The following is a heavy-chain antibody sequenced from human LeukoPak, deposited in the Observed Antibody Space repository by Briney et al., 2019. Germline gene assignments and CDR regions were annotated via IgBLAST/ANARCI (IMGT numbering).Heavy chain of an antibody. J-gene: IGHJ6*03. Sequence: GGSLRLSCAASGFTFSTFWMSWVRQAPGKGLEWVANINQDGSKKFYVDSVKGRFTISRDNAKNPLFLQMNSLRAEDTAVYYCARVLRYCSGGNCYSGGLGYMDVWGKGTTVTISS. V-gene: IGHV3-7*03. CDR3: ARVLRYCSGGNCYSGGLGYMDV. CDR1: GFTFSTFW. CDR2: INQDGSKK. D-gene: IGHD2-15*01.